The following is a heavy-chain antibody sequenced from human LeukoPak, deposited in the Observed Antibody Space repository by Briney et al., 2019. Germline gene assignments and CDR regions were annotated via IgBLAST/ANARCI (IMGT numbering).Heavy chain of an antibody. J-gene: IGHJ6*03. CDR3: ASLSEEWLDDYYMTV. CDR1: GLTFSSYA. V-gene: IGHV3-23*01. D-gene: IGHD6-19*01. CDR2: ISGSGGIT. Sequence: PGGSLRLSCGASGLTFSSYAMSWARQAPGKGLEWVSAISGSGGITYYADSAKGRFTISRDNSKNTLYPQMNSLRAEDTGVYFCASLSEEWLDDYYMTVWGKGTTVTVPS.